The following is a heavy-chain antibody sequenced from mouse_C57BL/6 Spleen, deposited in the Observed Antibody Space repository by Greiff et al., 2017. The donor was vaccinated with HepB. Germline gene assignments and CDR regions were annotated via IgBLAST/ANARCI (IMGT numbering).Heavy chain of an antibody. CDR3: ARPSNFYAMDY. D-gene: IGHD2-5*01. CDR2: ISRGSSTI. V-gene: IGHV5-17*01. Sequence: EVQGLESGAGLVKPGASLKLSCAASGFTFSDYGMHWVRQGPEQGLEWVAYISRGSSTIYYADTVKGRFTISRDNAESTLFLQMTSLRSEDTAVYDGARPSNFYAMDYWGQGTSVTVSS. J-gene: IGHJ4*01. CDR1: GFTFSDYG.